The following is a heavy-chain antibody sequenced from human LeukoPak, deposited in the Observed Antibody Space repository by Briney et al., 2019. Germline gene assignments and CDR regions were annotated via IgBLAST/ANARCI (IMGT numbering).Heavy chain of an antibody. CDR3: STQDYSDSGGSGSYLDY. Sequence: ASVKVSCKASGGTFSSYAISWVRQAPGQGLEWMGRIIPMLNIANFAQKFQGRVMFTADKPTSTAYMELSSLRSEDTALYYCSTQDYSDSGGSGSYLDYWGQGTLVTVSS. V-gene: IGHV1-69*04. CDR2: IIPMLNIA. D-gene: IGHD3-22*01. CDR1: GGTFSSYA. J-gene: IGHJ4*02.